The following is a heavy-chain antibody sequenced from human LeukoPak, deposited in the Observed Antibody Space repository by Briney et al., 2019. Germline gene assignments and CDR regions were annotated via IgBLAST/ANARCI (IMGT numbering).Heavy chain of an antibody. CDR1: GFTFSSYA. CDR3: VKGRAGVVVPAAIDAFDI. D-gene: IGHD2-2*01. CDR2: ISGSGGST. Sequence: PGGSLRLSCAASGFTFSSYAMSWVRQAPGKGLEWVSAISGSGGSTYYADSVKGRFTISRDNSKNTLYLQMSSLRAEDTAVYYCVKGRAGVVVPAAIDAFDIWGQGTMVTVSS. V-gene: IGHV3-23*01. J-gene: IGHJ3*02.